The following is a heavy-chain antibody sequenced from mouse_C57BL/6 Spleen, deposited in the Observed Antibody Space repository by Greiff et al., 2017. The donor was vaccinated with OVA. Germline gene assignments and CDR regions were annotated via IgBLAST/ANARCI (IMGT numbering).Heavy chain of an antibody. CDR3: ARDAIYYDYDEGENAMDY. CDR2: IYWDDGK. J-gene: IGHJ4*01. D-gene: IGHD2-4*01. V-gene: IGHV8-12*01. Sequence: QVTLKVCGPGILQSSQTLSLTCSFSGFSLSTSGMGVSWIRQPSGKGLEWLAHIYWDDGKRYNPSLKRRLTISKDTSRNQVFLKITSVDTADTATYYCARDAIYYDYDEGENAMDYWGQGTSVTVSS. CDR1: GFSLSTSGMG.